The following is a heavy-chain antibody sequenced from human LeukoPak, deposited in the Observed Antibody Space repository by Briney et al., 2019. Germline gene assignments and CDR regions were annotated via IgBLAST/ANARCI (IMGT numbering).Heavy chain of an antibody. CDR1: GLTFSSHW. Sequence: GGSLRLSCAASGLTFSSHWMHWVRQAPGKGLEWVSSISSSSSYIYYADSVKGRFTISRDNAKNSLYLQMNSLRAEDTAVYYRERGTLYYYDSSGAYYYGMDVWGQGTTVTVSS. V-gene: IGHV3-21*01. J-gene: IGHJ6*02. CDR3: ERGTLYYYDSSGAYYYGMDV. CDR2: ISSSSSYI. D-gene: IGHD3-22*01.